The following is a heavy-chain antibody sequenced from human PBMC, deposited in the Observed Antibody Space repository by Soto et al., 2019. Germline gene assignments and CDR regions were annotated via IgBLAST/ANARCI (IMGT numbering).Heavy chain of an antibody. CDR2: TTASGGNT. V-gene: IGHV3-23*01. CDR1: GFTFSNYA. CDR3: PKGSSRYYDSFDY. Sequence: GGSLRLSCAASGFTFSNYAMYWVRQTPGKGLEWVSATTASGGNTYYADSVKGRFTISRDNSKNTMGLQMNSLRAEDRALYYCPKGSSRYYDSFDYCSQGTLVTVSP. D-gene: IGHD3-22*01. J-gene: IGHJ4*02.